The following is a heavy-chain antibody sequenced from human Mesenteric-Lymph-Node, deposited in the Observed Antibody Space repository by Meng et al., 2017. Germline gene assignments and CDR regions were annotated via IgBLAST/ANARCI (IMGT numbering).Heavy chain of an antibody. CDR1: GFTLSSYS. V-gene: IGHV3-7*03. D-gene: IGHD2-15*01. CDR2: INQDVSKT. J-gene: IGHJ6*02. Sequence: GESLKISCEASGFTLSSYSMNWVRQAPGKGLEWVATINQDVSKTYYVDSVKGRFTISRDNTKNSVFLQMNSLRAEDTAVYYCARYCNGGSCYYYYGMDVWGQGTAVTVSS. CDR3: ARYCNGGSCYYYYGMDV.